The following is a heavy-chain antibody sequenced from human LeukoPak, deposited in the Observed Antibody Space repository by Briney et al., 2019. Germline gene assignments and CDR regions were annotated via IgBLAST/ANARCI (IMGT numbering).Heavy chain of an antibody. CDR1: GGSISSSSYY. CDR2: IYYSGST. D-gene: IGHD3-22*01. J-gene: IGHJ4*02. CDR3: ASRSRYDSSGYYYSYFDY. V-gene: IGHV4-39*07. Sequence: KPSETLSLTCTVSGGSISSSSYYWGWIRQPPGKGLEWIGSIYYSGSTYYNPSLKSRVTISVDTSKNQFSLKLSSVTAADTAVYYCASRSRYDSSGYYYSYFDYWGQGTLVTVSS.